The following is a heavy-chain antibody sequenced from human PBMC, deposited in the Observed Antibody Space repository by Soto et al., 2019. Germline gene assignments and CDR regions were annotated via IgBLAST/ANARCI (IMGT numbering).Heavy chain of an antibody. CDR2: ISGSGGST. Sequence: EVQLLESGGGLVQPGGSLRLSCAASGFTFSSYAMSWVRQAPGKGLEWVSAISGSGGSTYYADSVKGRFTISRDNSKNTLYLQMNSLRAGDTAVYYCAKGGVVVTAIPSGDAFDIWGQGTMVTVSS. D-gene: IGHD2-21*02. CDR3: AKGGVVVTAIPSGDAFDI. CDR1: GFTFSSYA. V-gene: IGHV3-23*01. J-gene: IGHJ3*02.